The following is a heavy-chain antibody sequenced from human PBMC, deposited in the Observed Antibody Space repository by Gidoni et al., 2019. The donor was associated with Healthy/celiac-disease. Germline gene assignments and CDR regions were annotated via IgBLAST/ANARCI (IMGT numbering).Heavy chain of an antibody. D-gene: IGHD5-12*01. V-gene: IGHV1-69*01. CDR2: IIPIFGTA. CDR3: ARGHRDGYNDGFFDY. Sequence: QVQLVQSGAEVKKPGSSVKVSCKASGGTFSSYAIRWVRQSPGQGLEWMGGIIPIFGTANYAQKFQGRVTINADESTSTAYMELSSLRSEDTAVYYCARGHRDGYNDGFFDYWGQGTLVTVSS. CDR1: GGTFSSYA. J-gene: IGHJ4*02.